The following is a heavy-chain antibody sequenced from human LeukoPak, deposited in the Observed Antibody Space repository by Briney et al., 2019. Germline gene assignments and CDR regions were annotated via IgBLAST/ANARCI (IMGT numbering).Heavy chain of an antibody. CDR1: GFTFSSYE. CDR3: AMVRGVIFDY. CDR2: ISSSSDTI. V-gene: IGHV3-48*03. D-gene: IGHD3-10*01. Sequence: PGGSLRLSCAASGFTFSSYEMNWVRQAPGKGLEWVSYISSSSDTIYYADSVKGRFTISRDNAKNSLFLQMTSLRAEDTAVYYCAMVRGVIFDYWGQGTLVTVSS. J-gene: IGHJ4*02.